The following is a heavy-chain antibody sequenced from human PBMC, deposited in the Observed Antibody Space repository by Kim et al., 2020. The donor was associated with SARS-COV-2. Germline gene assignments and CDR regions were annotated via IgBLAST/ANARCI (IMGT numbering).Heavy chain of an antibody. CDR2: IREERDGGTI. J-gene: IGHJ4*02. CDR3: TRGSYGAGDY. D-gene: IGHD3-10*01. Sequence: GGSLRLSCTTSGFTFGDHTINWFRRPPGKGLEWVGFIREERDGGTIQYAASVEGRVTISRDDSKSIAQLQLNSRITEDTAVYYCTRGSYGAGDYWGQGTLVTVSA. V-gene: IGHV3-49*03. CDR1: GFTFGDHT.